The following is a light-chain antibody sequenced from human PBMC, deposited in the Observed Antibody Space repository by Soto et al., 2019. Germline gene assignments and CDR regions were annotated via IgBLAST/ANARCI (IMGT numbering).Light chain of an antibody. V-gene: IGLV3-1*01. Sequence: SYELTQPPSVSVSPGQTASITCSGDKLGEKYACWYQQKAGQSPVMVIYQDSKRPSGIPERFSGSNSGNTATLTISGTQAMDEADYYCQAWDSSIVVFGGGTKLTVL. CDR3: QAWDSSIVV. CDR1: KLGEKY. CDR2: QDS. J-gene: IGLJ2*01.